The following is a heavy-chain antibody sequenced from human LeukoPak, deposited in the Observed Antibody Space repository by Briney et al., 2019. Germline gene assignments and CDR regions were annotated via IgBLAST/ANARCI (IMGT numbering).Heavy chain of an antibody. Sequence: PSETLSLTCAVSGASISSYYWSWIRQPPGKGLEWIGYIYNSGSTNYNPSLKSRVTISVDTSKNQFSLKLNSVTAADTAVYYCARGSSGYYFTTVDYWGQGILVTVSS. CDR2: IYNSGST. CDR3: ARGSSGYYFTTVDY. J-gene: IGHJ4*02. D-gene: IGHD3-22*01. V-gene: IGHV4-59*08. CDR1: GASISSYY.